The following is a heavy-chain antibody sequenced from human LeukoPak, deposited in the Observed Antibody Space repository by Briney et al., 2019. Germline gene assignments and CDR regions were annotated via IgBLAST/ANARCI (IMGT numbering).Heavy chain of an antibody. CDR3: ARLRSGYNVFDS. V-gene: IGHV4-59*11. CDR2: IHYSGST. Sequence: SETLSLTCSVSGASISSHYWSWIRQPPGKGLEWIGYIHYSGSTSYNPSLKSRVTISVDTSKNQFTLNLSSVTAADTAVYHCARLRSGYNVFDSWGQGTLVTVSS. D-gene: IGHD5-24*01. J-gene: IGHJ4*02. CDR1: GASISSHY.